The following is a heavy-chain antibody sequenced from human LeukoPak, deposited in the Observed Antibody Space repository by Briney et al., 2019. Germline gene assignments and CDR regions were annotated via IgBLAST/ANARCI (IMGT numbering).Heavy chain of an antibody. CDR2: IYSGGST. CDR3: AREMRIAVAGYGMDV. D-gene: IGHD6-19*01. Sequence: GGSLRLSCAASRFTVSSNYMSWVRQAPGKGLEWASVIYSGGSTYYADSVKGRFTISRDNSKNTLYLQMNSLRAEDTAVYYCAREMRIAVAGYGMDVWGQGTTVTVSS. CDR1: RFTVSSNY. J-gene: IGHJ6*02. V-gene: IGHV3-66*01.